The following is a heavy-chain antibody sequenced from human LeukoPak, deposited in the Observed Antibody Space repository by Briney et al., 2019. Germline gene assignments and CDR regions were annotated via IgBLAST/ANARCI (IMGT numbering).Heavy chain of an antibody. CDR2: ISSSSSTI. CDR3: ARFPGYDYYYGMDV. Sequence: GGSLRLSCAASGFTFSSYSMNWVRQAPGKGLEWVSYISSSSSTIYYADSVKGRFTISSDNAKNSLYLQMNSLRAEDTAVYYCARFPGYDYYYGMDVWGQGTTVTVSS. D-gene: IGHD2-15*01. J-gene: IGHJ6*02. CDR1: GFTFSSYS. V-gene: IGHV3-48*01.